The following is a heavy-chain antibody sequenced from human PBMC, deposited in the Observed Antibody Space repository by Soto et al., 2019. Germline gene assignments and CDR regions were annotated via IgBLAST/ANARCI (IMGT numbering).Heavy chain of an antibody. Sequence: QITLKESGPTLVKPTQTLTLTCTFSGFSLTTRGVGVGWIRQPPGKALECLALIYWDDDKRYSPSLQCRLSLTKDTSNNQVVLTMTNVDPVDTATYYCAHIPNYYQYDWSDPWGQGTLVSVSS. V-gene: IGHV2-5*02. CDR1: GFSLTTRGVG. CDR3: AHIPNYYQYDWSDP. D-gene: IGHD3-16*01. J-gene: IGHJ5*02. CDR2: IYWDDDK.